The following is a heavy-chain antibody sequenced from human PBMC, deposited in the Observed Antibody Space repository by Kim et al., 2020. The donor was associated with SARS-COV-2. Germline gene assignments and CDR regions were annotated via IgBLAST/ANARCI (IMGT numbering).Heavy chain of an antibody. Sequence: GGSLRLSCAASGFTFSSYGMHWVRQAPGKGLEWVAVIWYDGSNKYYADSVKGRFTISRDNSKNTLYLQMNSLRAEDTAVYYCARETWRRFWTPITMVRGVINRGMDVWGQGTTVTVSS. J-gene: IGHJ6*02. V-gene: IGHV3-33*01. CDR2: IWYDGSNK. CDR3: ARETWRRFWTPITMVRGVINRGMDV. CDR1: GFTFSSYG. D-gene: IGHD3-10*01.